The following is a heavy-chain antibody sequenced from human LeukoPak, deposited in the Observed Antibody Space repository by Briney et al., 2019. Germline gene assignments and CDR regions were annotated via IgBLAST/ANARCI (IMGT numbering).Heavy chain of an antibody. J-gene: IGHJ6*02. V-gene: IGHV1-8*01. CDR2: MNPNSGNT. CDR1: GYTFTSYD. D-gene: IGHD6-13*01. Sequence: ASVKVSCKASGYTFTSYDINWVRQATGQGLEWMGWMNPNSGNTGYAQKFQGRVTMTRNTSISTAYMELSSLRSEDTAVYYCARGKRRYSSSWYLSSTGYGMDVWGQGTTVNASS. CDR3: ARGKRRYSSSWYLSSTGYGMDV.